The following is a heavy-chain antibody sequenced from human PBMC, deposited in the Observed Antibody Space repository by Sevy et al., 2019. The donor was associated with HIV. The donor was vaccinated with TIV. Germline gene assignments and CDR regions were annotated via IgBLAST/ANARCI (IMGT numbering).Heavy chain of an antibody. D-gene: IGHD3-22*01. Sequence: GGSLRLSCEASGFTFSSYEMNWVRQAPGKGLEWVSYISSRGTTIKYADSVKGRFTISRHNAKNSLYMEMNSQRAEDRAVYYCAGVDANYDKGFDPWGQGTLVTVSS. CDR3: AGVDANYDKGFDP. V-gene: IGHV3-48*03. J-gene: IGHJ5*02. CDR1: GFTFSSYE. CDR2: ISSRGTTI.